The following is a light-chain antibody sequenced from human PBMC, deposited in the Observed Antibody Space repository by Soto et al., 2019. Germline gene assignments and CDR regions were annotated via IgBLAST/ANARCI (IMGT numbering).Light chain of an antibody. CDR1: TSNIGNNY. CDR2: DNN. J-gene: IGLJ2*01. Sequence: QSVLTQPPSVSAAPGQKVTISCSGGTSNIGNNYLSWYQHLPGTPPKLLIYDNNKRPSGIPDRFSASKSGNTASLTISGLQAEDEADYYCCSYAGSYTLFGGGTKLTVL. CDR3: CSYAGSYTL. V-gene: IGLV1-51*01.